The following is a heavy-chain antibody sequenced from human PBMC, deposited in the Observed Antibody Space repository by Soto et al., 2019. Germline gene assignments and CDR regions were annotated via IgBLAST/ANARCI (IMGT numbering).Heavy chain of an antibody. CDR3: ARDRYYDSSGPPRFDP. V-gene: IGHV1-18*04. D-gene: IGHD3-22*01. Sequence: QVQLVQSGAEVKKPGASVKVSCKASGYTFTSYGISWVRQAPGQGLEWMGWISAYTGNTNYAQKLQVRVTMTTDTSTSTAYMELRSRRSADTAVYYCARDRYYDSSGPPRFDPWGQGTLVTVS. CDR1: GYTFTSYG. J-gene: IGHJ5*02. CDR2: ISAYTGNT.